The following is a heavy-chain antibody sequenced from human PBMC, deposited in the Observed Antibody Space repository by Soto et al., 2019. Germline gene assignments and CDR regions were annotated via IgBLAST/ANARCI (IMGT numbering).Heavy chain of an antibody. D-gene: IGHD2-8*01. V-gene: IGHV4-34*01. CDR1: GGSFSGYY. CDR2: INHSGST. Sequence: PSETLSLTCAVYGGSFSGYYWSWIRQPPGKGLEWIGEINHSGSTNYNPSLKSRVTISVDTSKNQFSLKLSSVTAADTAVYYCAREYCTNGVCYTFWFDPWGQGTLVTVSS. CDR3: AREYCTNGVCYTFWFDP. J-gene: IGHJ5*02.